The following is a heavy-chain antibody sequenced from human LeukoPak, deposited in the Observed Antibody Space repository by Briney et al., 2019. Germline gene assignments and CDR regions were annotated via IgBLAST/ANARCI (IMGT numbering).Heavy chain of an antibody. Sequence: PGGSLRLSCAASGFTFSSYGMSWVRQAPGKGLEWVSAISGGGGSTYYADSVKGRFTISRDNSKNTLYLQMNSLRAEDTAVYYCAKDRMVRGVIIGYFDYWGQGTLVTVSS. CDR1: GFTFSSYG. V-gene: IGHV3-23*01. CDR3: AKDRMVRGVIIGYFDY. CDR2: ISGGGGST. J-gene: IGHJ4*02. D-gene: IGHD3-10*01.